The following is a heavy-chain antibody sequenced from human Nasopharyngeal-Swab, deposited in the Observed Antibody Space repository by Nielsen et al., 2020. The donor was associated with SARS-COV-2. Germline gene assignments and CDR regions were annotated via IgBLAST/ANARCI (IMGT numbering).Heavy chain of an antibody. V-gene: IGHV3-21*01. CDR2: ISSSSSYI. CDR3: ARGGGSGSYWDY. Sequence: GESLKISCAASGFSFSNHGMSWVRQAPGKGLEWVSSISSSSSYIYYADSVKGRFTISRDNAKNSLYLQMNSLRAEDTAVYYCARGGGSGSYWDYWGQGTLVTVSS. J-gene: IGHJ4*02. D-gene: IGHD3-10*01. CDR1: GFSFSNHG.